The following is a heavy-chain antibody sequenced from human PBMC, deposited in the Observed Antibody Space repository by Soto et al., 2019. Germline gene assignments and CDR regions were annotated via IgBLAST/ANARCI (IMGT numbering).Heavy chain of an antibody. Sequence: XGSLRLSCSAAGFTFSSYGMHWVRQAPGKGLEWVAVISYDGSNKYYADSVKGRFTISRDNSKNTLYLQMNSLRAEDTAVYYCAKDPYYGSGSYPDDSGQGNLATVSS. CDR3: AKDPYYGSGSYPDD. CDR2: ISYDGSNK. J-gene: IGHJ4*02. D-gene: IGHD3-10*01. V-gene: IGHV3-30*18. CDR1: GFTFSSYG.